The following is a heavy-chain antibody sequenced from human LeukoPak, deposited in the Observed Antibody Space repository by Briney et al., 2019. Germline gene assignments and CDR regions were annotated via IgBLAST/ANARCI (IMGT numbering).Heavy chain of an antibody. CDR3: VRKFATGD. J-gene: IGHJ4*02. Sequence: GGSLRLSCAASGFTFSSHWIHWFRQAQGTGLVWVSSVKSDGTATNYADSVKGRLTISRDNAKNTLYLQMNSLRVEDTAVYYCVRKFATGDWGQGTLVTVSS. V-gene: IGHV3-74*01. D-gene: IGHD1-14*01. CDR1: GFTFSSHW. CDR2: VKSDGTAT.